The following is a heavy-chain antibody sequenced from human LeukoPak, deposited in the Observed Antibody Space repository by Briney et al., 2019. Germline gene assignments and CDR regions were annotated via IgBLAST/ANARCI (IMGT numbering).Heavy chain of an antibody. Sequence: GGSLRLSCAASGFTFSDYYMSWIRQAPGKGLEWVSYISSSGSTIYYADSVKGRFTISRGNAKNSLYLQMNSLRAEDTAVYYCARVGYYYDSSGYDFDYWGQGTLVTVSS. V-gene: IGHV3-11*01. CDR1: GFTFSDYY. J-gene: IGHJ4*02. D-gene: IGHD3-22*01. CDR3: ARVGYYYDSSGYDFDY. CDR2: ISSSGSTI.